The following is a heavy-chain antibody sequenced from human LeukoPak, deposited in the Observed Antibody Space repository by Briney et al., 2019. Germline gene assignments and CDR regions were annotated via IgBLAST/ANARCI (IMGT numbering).Heavy chain of an antibody. CDR3: ARHRGSSSEFDP. Sequence: PSETLSLTCTVSGGSISSNNYYWGWMRQPPGKGLEWIGHIYYDGRTYYNPSLKSRVTMSVDTSKNQFSLKVSSVTAADTAVYYCARHRGSSSEFDPWGLGTLVTISS. V-gene: IGHV4-39*01. J-gene: IGHJ5*02. CDR1: GGSISSNNYY. CDR2: IYYDGRT. D-gene: IGHD6-6*01.